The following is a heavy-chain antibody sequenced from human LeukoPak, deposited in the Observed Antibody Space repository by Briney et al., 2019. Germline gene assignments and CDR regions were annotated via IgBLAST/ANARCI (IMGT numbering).Heavy chain of an antibody. V-gene: IGHV3-30*18. D-gene: IGHD6-19*01. CDR2: ISYDGSNK. CDR3: AKVVWSSSGWFGPTGFDY. Sequence: PGGSLRLSCAASGFTFSSYGMHWVRQAPGKGLEWVAVISYDGSNKYYADSVKGRFTVSRDNSKNTLYLQMNSLGAEDTAVYYCAKVVWSSSGWFGPTGFDYWGQGTLVTVSS. J-gene: IGHJ4*02. CDR1: GFTFSSYG.